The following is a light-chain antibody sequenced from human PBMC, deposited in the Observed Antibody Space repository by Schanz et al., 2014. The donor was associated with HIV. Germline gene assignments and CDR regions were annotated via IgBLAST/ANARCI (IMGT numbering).Light chain of an antibody. CDR1: SSDVGGYNY. V-gene: IGLV2-14*03. CDR2: DVS. J-gene: IGLJ7*01. Sequence: QSALTQPASVSGSPGQSVTISCTGTSSDVGGYNYVSWYQQHPGKAPKLMIYDVSNRPSGVSNRFYGAKSGNTASLAITGLQAEDEADYYCSSYAGLNRAVFGGGTQLTVL. CDR3: SSYAGLNRAV.